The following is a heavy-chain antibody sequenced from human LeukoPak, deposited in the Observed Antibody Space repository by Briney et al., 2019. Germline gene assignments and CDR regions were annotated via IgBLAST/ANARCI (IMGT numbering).Heavy chain of an antibody. V-gene: IGHV1-69*01. CDR2: IIPIFGTA. D-gene: IGHD3-16*01. J-gene: IGHJ4*02. Sequence: ASVKVSFKASGCTFSSYAISWLRQAPGQRLEWMGGIIPIFGTANYAQKFQGRVTITADESTSTAYMELSSLRSEDTAVYYCARGGSYYDYWGQGTLVTVSS. CDR3: ARGGSYYDY. CDR1: GCTFSSYA.